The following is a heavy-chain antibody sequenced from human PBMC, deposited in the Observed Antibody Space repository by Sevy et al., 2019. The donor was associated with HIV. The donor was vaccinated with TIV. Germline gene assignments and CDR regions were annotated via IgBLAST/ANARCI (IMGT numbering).Heavy chain of an antibody. CDR2: ISRTSTTT. CDR3: AREAYYYDSREENWFDP. J-gene: IGHJ5*02. V-gene: IGHV3-48*02. CDR1: AFTFSTYS. D-gene: IGHD3-22*01. Sequence: GGSLRLSCKASAFTFSTYSMHWVRQAPGKGLEWVSSISRTSTTTYYADSAKGRFTISRYNAKNSLYLQMNSLRDEDTAVYYCAREAYYYDSREENWFDPWGQGTLVTVSS.